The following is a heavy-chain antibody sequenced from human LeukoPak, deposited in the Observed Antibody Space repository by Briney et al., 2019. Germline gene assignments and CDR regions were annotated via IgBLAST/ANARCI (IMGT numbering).Heavy chain of an antibody. J-gene: IGHJ6*02. V-gene: IGHV1-2*02. D-gene: IGHD2-15*01. CDR2: INPNSGGT. CDR3: ARVFRTDGRGPLYYYYGMDV. Sequence: ASVKVSCKASGYTFTGYYMHWVRQAPGQGLEWMGWINPNSGGTNYAQKFQGRVTMTRNTSISTAYMELSSLRSEDTAVYYCARVFRTDGRGPLYYYYGMDVWGQGTTVTVSS. CDR1: GYTFTGYY.